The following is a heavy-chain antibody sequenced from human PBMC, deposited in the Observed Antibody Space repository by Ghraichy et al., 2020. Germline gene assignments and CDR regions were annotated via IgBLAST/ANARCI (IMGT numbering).Heavy chain of an antibody. CDR3: ARVKRLNWYFDL. V-gene: IGHV4-59*01. Sequence: SETLSLTCTVSGGSISSYYWSWIRQPPGKGLEWIGYIYYSGSTNYNPSLKSRVTISVDTAKNQFSLKLSSVTAADTAVYYCARVKRLNWYFDLWGRGNLGTGS. CDR2: IYYSGST. J-gene: IGHJ2*01. CDR1: GGSISSYY.